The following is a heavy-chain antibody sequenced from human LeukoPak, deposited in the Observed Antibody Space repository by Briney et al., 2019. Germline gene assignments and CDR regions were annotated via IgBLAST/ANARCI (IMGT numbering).Heavy chain of an antibody. CDR2: INRDGGEK. J-gene: IGHJ4*02. D-gene: IGHD5-24*01. Sequence: QTGGSLRLSCAGSGFIFSNFWMGWARQGPGKGLQWVASINRDGGEKHPVDSVKGRFTISRDNAKNSVYLQMTGLTVDDTAVYYCVRDVDIWGQGTLVTVSS. V-gene: IGHV3-7*01. CDR1: GFIFSNFW. CDR3: VRDVDI.